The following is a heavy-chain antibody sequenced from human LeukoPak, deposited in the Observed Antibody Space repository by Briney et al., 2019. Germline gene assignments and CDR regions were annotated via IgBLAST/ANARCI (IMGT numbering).Heavy chain of an antibody. CDR1: GFTFDDYG. CDR2: INWNGGST. CDR3: ARERGIAARPLRWFDP. D-gene: IGHD6-6*01. J-gene: IGHJ5*02. V-gene: IGHV3-20*01. Sequence: GGSLRLSCAASGFTFDDYGMSWVRQAPGKGLEWVSGINWNGGSTGYADSVKGRFTISRDNAKNSLYLQTNSLRAEDTALYHCARERGIAARPLRWFDPWGQGTLVTVSS.